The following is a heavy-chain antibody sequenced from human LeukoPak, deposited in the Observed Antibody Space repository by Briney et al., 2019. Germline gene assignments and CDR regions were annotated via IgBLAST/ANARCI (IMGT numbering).Heavy chain of an antibody. J-gene: IGHJ5*02. D-gene: IGHD2-2*01. V-gene: IGHV3-30*18. CDR3: AKDYFSTDRCGMDP. CDR2: ISYDGSNE. CDR1: GFTFSSYG. Sequence: PGRSLRLSCAASGFTFSSYGMHWVRQAPGKGLEWVALISYDGSNEYYADSVKGRFTISRDNSKNTLYLQMNSLRDEDTAVYYCAKDYFSTDRCGMDPWGQGTLVTVSS.